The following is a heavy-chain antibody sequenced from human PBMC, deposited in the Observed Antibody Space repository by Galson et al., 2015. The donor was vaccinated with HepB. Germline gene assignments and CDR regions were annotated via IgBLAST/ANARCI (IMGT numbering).Heavy chain of an antibody. CDR1: GYTFTSYY. V-gene: IGHV1-46*04. CDR3: ARDYYYGSGSYYIPMTRGGYGMDV. J-gene: IGHJ6*02. D-gene: IGHD3-10*01. CDR2: INPSGGST. Sequence: SVKVSCKASGYTFTSYYMHWVRQAPGQGLEWMGIINPSGGSTSYAQKLQGRVTMTRDTSTSTVYMELSSLRSEDTAVYYCARDYYYGSGSYYIPMTRGGYGMDVWGQGTTVTVSS.